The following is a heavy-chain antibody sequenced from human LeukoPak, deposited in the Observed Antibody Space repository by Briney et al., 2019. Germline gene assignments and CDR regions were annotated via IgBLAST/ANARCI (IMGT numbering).Heavy chain of an antibody. CDR1: GFTFSSYA. CDR3: AKVDYWSPENYFDS. CDR2: ISGSGGNT. Sequence: PGGSLRLSCAASGFTFSSYAMSWVRQAPGKGLEWVSGISGSGGNTYYADSVKGRFTISRDNSQNTVFLQMNSLRVEDTAVYYCAKVDYWSPENYFDSWGQGTLVTVSS. V-gene: IGHV3-23*01. D-gene: IGHD1-1*01. J-gene: IGHJ4*02.